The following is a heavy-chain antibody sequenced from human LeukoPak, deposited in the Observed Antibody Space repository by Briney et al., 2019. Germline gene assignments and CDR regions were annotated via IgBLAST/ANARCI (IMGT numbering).Heavy chain of an antibody. V-gene: IGHV3-7*01. CDR3: ARAVLGYFNWFDP. Sequence: GGSLRLSCAASGFIFSSHWMSWVRQAPGKGLEWVANIKQDGSEKYYVESVKGRFTISRDNAKNSLYLQMNSLRAEDTAVYYCARAVLGYFNWFDPCGQGTLVTVSS. CDR1: GFIFSSHW. D-gene: IGHD3-22*01. CDR2: IKQDGSEK. J-gene: IGHJ5*02.